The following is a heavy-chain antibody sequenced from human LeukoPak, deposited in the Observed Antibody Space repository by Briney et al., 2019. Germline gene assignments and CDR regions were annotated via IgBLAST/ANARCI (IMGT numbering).Heavy chain of an antibody. V-gene: IGHV4-31*03. J-gene: IGHJ6*02. CDR1: GGSISSGGYY. CDR2: IYYSGST. D-gene: IGHD2-21*02. Sequence: SQTLSLTCTVSGGSISSGGYYWSWIRQHPGKGLEWIGYIYYSGSTYYNPSLKSRVTISVDTSKNQFSLKLSSVTAADTAVYYCARVTLYYYYGMDVWGQGTTVTVSS. CDR3: ARVTLYYYYGMDV.